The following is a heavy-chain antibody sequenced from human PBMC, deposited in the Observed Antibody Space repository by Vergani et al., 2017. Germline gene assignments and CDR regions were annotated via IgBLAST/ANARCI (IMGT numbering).Heavy chain of an antibody. D-gene: IGHD6-25*01. CDR1: GGPISSGSYY. Sequence: QVQLQESGPGLVKPSQTLSLTCTVSGGPISSGSYYWSWIRQPAGKGLEWIGRIYTSGSTNYNPSLKSRVTISVDTSKNQFSLKLSSVTAADTAVYYCARDRRGFPNWIDPWGQGTLVTVSS. V-gene: IGHV4-61*02. J-gene: IGHJ5*02. CDR2: IYTSGST. CDR3: ARDRRGFPNWIDP.